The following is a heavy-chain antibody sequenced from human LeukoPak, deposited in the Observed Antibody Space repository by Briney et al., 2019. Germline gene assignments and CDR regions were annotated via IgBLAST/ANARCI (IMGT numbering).Heavy chain of an antibody. D-gene: IGHD3-22*01. J-gene: IGHJ4*02. CDR3: ARDLIHRSGEADY. Sequence: SETLSLTCTVSGASISSYYWSWIRQPPGKGLEWIGYIYYSGSTIYNPSLKSRVTISVDTSKNQFSLKLSSVTAADTAVYYCARDLIHRSGEADYWGQGTLVTVSS. V-gene: IGHV4-59*12. CDR1: GASISSYY. CDR2: IYYSGST.